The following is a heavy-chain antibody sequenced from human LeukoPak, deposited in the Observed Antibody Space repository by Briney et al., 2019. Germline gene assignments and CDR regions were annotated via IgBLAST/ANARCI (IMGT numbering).Heavy chain of an antibody. J-gene: IGHJ4*02. Sequence: GGSLSLSCSVSGFTFIPYVMHWVRQAQGKGLEYVSAISSNGDNTYYADSVKGRFTISRDNSKNTLYLQMSSLRADDTAVYYCVRGTGYWGQGTLVTVSS. CDR3: VRGTGY. V-gene: IGHV3-64D*06. CDR1: GFTFIPYV. CDR2: ISSNGDNT.